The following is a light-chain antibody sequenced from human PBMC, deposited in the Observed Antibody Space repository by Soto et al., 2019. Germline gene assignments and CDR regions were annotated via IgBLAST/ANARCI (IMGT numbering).Light chain of an antibody. Sequence: VVMGQSPLCLPVTLGQPASIACRCNQSLVYSAGIACVSWSQQRAGRSPRRLMYKTTNRDSGVPARFSGSGSGTDFALKISRVEADDVGVYYCMQATHWPITFGQGTRLEIK. CDR2: KTT. CDR3: MQATHWPIT. V-gene: IGKV2-30*01. J-gene: IGKJ5*01. CDR1: QSLVYSAGIAC.